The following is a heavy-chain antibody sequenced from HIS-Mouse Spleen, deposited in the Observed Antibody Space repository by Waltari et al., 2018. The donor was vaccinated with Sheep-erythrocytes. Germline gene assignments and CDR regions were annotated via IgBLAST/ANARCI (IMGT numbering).Heavy chain of an antibody. Sequence: EVQLVESGGGLVKPGGSLRLSCAASGFTSSNAWMSWVRQAPGKGLEWVGRIKSKTDGGTTDYAAPVKGRFTISRDDSKNTLYLQMNSLKTEDTAVYYCTSSGEMATNYYYYGMDVWGQGTTVTVSS. V-gene: IGHV3-15*01. CDR2: IKSKTDGGTT. J-gene: IGHJ6*02. D-gene: IGHD5-12*01. CDR1: GFTSSNAW. CDR3: TSSGEMATNYYYYGMDV.